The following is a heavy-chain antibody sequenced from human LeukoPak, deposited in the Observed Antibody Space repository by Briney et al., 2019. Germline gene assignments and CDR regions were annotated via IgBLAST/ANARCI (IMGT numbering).Heavy chain of an antibody. Sequence: GGSLRLSCAASGFSVSVNYMTWVRQAPGKGLEWVAFIRYDGSNKYYADSVKGRFTISRDNSKNTLYLQMNSLRDEDTAVYYCAKTCSSTSCHNGYFQHWGQGTLVTVSS. J-gene: IGHJ1*01. CDR1: GFSVSVNY. CDR3: AKTCSSTSCHNGYFQH. V-gene: IGHV3-30*02. CDR2: IRYDGSNK. D-gene: IGHD2-2*01.